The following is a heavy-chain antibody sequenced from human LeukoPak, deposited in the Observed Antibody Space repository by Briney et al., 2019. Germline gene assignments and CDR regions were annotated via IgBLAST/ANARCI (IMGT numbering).Heavy chain of an antibody. CDR3: ARADTAMVTGISHYYYGMDV. CDR1: GYTFTSYD. J-gene: IGHJ6*02. Sequence: ASVKVSCKASGYTFTSYDINWVRQATGQGLEWMGWMNPNSGNTGYAQKFQGRVTMTRNTSISTAYMELSSLRSEDTAVYYCARADTAMVTGISHYYYGMDVWGQGTTVTVSS. D-gene: IGHD5-18*01. V-gene: IGHV1-8*01. CDR2: MNPNSGNT.